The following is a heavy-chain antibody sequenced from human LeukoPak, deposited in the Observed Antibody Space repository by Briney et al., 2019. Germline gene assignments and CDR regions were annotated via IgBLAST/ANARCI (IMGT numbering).Heavy chain of an antibody. CDR2: ISRTSAYI. Sequence: GGSLRLSCAASGFTLSYFGMNWVRQAPGKGLEWVSSISRTSAYIYYAGSVKGRFTISRDNAKNSLYLQVTSLRDDDTAVYYCARDPDYYGSGTYYNHYFDYWGQGTLVTVSS. CDR3: ARDPDYYGSGTYYNHYFDY. CDR1: GFTLSYFG. V-gene: IGHV3-21*01. J-gene: IGHJ4*02. D-gene: IGHD3-10*01.